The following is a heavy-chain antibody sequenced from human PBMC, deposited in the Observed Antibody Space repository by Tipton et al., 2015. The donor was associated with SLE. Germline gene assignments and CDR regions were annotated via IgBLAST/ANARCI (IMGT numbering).Heavy chain of an antibody. CDR1: GFTFSSYW. CDR2: IKQDGSEK. Sequence: SLRLSCAASGFTFSSYWMSWVRQAPGKGLEWVANIKQDGSEKYYADSVKGRFTISRDNSKNTLYLQMNSLRAEDTAVYYCANQPAAGTWAAHFDYWGQGTLVTVSS. J-gene: IGHJ4*02. D-gene: IGHD6-13*01. CDR3: ANQPAAGTWAAHFDY. V-gene: IGHV3-7*02.